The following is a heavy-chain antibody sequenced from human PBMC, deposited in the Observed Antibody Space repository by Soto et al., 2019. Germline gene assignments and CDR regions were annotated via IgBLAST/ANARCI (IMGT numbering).Heavy chain of an antibody. Sequence: ASVKVSCKASGYTFTSYAMHWVRQAPGQRLEWMGWINAGNGNTKYSQKFQGGVTITRDTSASTAYMELSSLRSEDTAVYYCARVGVFLTGYRADYIDAWGKETTVPASS. J-gene: IGHJ6*03. CDR2: INAGNGNT. D-gene: IGHD3-9*01. CDR3: ARVGVFLTGYRADYIDA. V-gene: IGHV1-3*01. CDR1: GYTFTSYA.